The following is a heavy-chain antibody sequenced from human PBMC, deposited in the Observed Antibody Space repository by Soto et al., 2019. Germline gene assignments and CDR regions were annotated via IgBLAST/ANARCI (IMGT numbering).Heavy chain of an antibody. D-gene: IGHD2-2*01. CDR1: GGSISPDY. CDR2: IHYTGST. CDR3: ARVRTEYAGLDY. V-gene: IGHV4-59*01. Sequence: NPSETLSLTCTVSGGSISPDYWSWVRQSPGKGLEWIGYIHYTGSTNYNPSFKSRVTISVDTSKNQFSLQLTSVTAADTAVYFCARVRTEYAGLDYWGQGTLVTSPQ. J-gene: IGHJ4*02.